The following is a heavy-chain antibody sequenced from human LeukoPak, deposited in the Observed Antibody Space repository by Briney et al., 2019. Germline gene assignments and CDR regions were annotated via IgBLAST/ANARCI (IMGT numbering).Heavy chain of an antibody. Sequence: GESLTLSCKGAGYIFTSYWIGWVRQMPGKGREWMGIIYPGDSDTIYSPSFQGQVTISADKSISTAYLQWSSLKASDTAMYYCARQRTPYYYYMDVWGKGTTVTVSS. D-gene: IGHD1-1*01. V-gene: IGHV5-51*03. CDR3: ARQRTPYYYYMDV. J-gene: IGHJ6*03. CDR2: IYPGDSDT. CDR1: GYIFTSYW.